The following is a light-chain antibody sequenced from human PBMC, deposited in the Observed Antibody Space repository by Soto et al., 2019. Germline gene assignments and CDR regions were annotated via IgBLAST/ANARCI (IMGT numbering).Light chain of an antibody. V-gene: IGLV2-14*01. Sequence: QSALTQPASVSGSPGQSITISCTGTSSDVGVYNYVSWYQQHPGKAPKLIIYDVSNRPSGVSNHFSGSKSGNTASLTISGLQAEDEADYYCSSFTSRSTLVFGGGTKLTVL. CDR3: SSFTSRSTLV. CDR1: SSDVGVYNY. J-gene: IGLJ2*01. CDR2: DVS.